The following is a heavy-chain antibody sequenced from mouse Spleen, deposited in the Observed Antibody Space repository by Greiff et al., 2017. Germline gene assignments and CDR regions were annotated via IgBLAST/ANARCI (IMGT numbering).Heavy chain of an antibody. J-gene: IGHJ2*01. Sequence: QVQLKQSGAELVRPGTSVKVSCKASGYAFTNYLIEWVKQRPGQGLEWIGVINPGSGGTNYNEKFKGKATLTADKSSSTAYMQLSSLTSEDSAVYFCARDYYGSSSDYWGQGTTLTVSS. V-gene: IGHV1-54*01. D-gene: IGHD1-1*01. CDR2: INPGSGGT. CDR3: ARDYYGSSSDY. CDR1: GYAFTNYL.